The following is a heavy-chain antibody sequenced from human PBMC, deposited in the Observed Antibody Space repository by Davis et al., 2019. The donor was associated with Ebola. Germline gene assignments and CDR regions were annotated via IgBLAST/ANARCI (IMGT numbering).Heavy chain of an antibody. D-gene: IGHD6-19*01. CDR1: GDSISSAYW. CDR2: IYHSGST. Sequence: MPSETLSLTCAVSGDSISSAYWWSWVRQPPGKGLEWIGEIYHSGSTNYNPFLKSRVTISVDKSKNQFSLKLSSVTAADTAMYYCARDRGYIAVDAFDIWGQGTVVTVSS. CDR3: ARDRGYIAVDAFDI. J-gene: IGHJ3*02. V-gene: IGHV4-4*02.